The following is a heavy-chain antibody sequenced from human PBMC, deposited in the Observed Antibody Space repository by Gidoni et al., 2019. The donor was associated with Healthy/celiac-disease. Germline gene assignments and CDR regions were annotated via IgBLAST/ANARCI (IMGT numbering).Heavy chain of an antibody. CDR1: GGSISSSSYY. Sequence: QLQLQESGPGLVKPSETLSLTCTVSGGSISSSSYYWGWIRQPPGKGLEWIGSIYFSGRTYYNPSLKSRVTISVDTSKNQFSLKLSSVTAADTAVYYCARHGYDFWSGYPYYFDYWGQGTLVTVSS. CDR2: IYFSGRT. J-gene: IGHJ4*02. V-gene: IGHV4-39*01. CDR3: ARHGYDFWSGYPYYFDY. D-gene: IGHD3-3*01.